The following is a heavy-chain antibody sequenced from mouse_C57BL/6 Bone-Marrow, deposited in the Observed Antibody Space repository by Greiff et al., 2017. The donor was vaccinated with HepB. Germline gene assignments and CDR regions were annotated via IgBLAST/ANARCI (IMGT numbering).Heavy chain of an antibody. V-gene: IGHV1-26*01. CDR1: GYTFTDYY. D-gene: IGHD1-1*01. CDR3: AIWAVVATD. J-gene: IGHJ2*01. Sequence: VQLQQSGPELVKPGASVKISCKASGYTFTDYYMNWVKQRHGKSLEWIGDINPNNGGTSYTQKFKGKATLTVDTSSSTAYMELRRLTSEASAVYNWAIWAVVATDWGQGTTLTVSS. CDR2: INPNNGGT.